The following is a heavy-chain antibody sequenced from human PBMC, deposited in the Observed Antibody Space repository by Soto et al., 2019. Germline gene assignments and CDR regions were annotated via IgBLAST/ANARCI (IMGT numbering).Heavy chain of an antibody. J-gene: IGHJ4*02. CDR1: GVSISRYL. D-gene: IGHD6-25*01. CDR3: ARIGGYHGPLDY. V-gene: IGHV4-59*01. CDR2: TYHRGST. Sequence: AENLSLTCAASGVSISRYLWSSRLQAPGRVLEWPGYTYHRGSTNYSPSLKGRVAISLDTSENQFSLKVNSVTAADTAVYYCARIGGYHGPLDYWGQETTVPVSS.